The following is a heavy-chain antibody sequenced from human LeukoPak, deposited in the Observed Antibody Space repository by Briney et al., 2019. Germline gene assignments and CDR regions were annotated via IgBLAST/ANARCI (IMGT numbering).Heavy chain of an antibody. J-gene: IGHJ4*02. D-gene: IGHD2-21*02. V-gene: IGHV4-61*02. Sequence: SQTLSLTCTVSGGPISSGSYYWSWIRQPAGKGLEWIGRIYTSGSTNYNPSLKSRVTISVDTSKNQFSLKLSSVTAADTAVYYCARDTRFEINCGGDCLYFDYWGQGTLVTVSS. CDR1: GGPISSGSYY. CDR3: ARDTRFEINCGGDCLYFDY. CDR2: IYTSGST.